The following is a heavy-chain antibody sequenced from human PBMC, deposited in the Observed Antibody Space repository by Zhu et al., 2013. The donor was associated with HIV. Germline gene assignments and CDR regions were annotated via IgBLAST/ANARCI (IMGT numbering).Heavy chain of an antibody. D-gene: IGHD3-16*01. J-gene: IGHJ4*02. V-gene: IGHV1-18*01. CDR1: GYTFNNYG. Sequence: QVQLMQSGAEVKKPGASVKVSCKASGYTFNNYGITWVRQAPGQGLEWMGWIRSSPANTKYAQKFQGRVIMTTDTSTRAAYLELGSLRSDDSAVYYCARRKYVDHAGFFXFWGQGTLVAVSS. CDR3: ARRKYVDHAGFFXF. CDR2: IRSSPANT.